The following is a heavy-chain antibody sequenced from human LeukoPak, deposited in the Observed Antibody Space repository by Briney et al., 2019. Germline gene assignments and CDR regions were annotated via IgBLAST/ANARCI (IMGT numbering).Heavy chain of an antibody. CDR2: IHHSGTTT. J-gene: IGHJ4*02. V-gene: IGHV4-4*02. D-gene: IGHD4-17*01. CDR3: ARNGAYCLDY. CDR1: GDCISSSNW. Sequence: SETMSLTCVVSGDCISSSNWWSWVRQPPGKGLEWIREIHHSGTTTNYNPSLKSRATISIDESKNQFSLNLNSVTAADTAVYYCARNGAYCLDYWGQGTLVTVSS.